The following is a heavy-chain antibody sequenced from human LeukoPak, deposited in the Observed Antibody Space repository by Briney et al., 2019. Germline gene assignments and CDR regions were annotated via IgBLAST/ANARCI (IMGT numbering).Heavy chain of an antibody. Sequence: GGSLRLSCAASGFTFSSYGMHWVRQAPGKGLEWVAFIRYDGSNKYYADSVKGRFTISRDNSKNTLYLQMNSLRAEDTAVYYCARDRVDIVATMDFDYWGQGTLVTVSS. J-gene: IGHJ4*02. CDR3: ARDRVDIVATMDFDY. CDR2: IRYDGSNK. CDR1: GFTFSSYG. D-gene: IGHD5-12*01. V-gene: IGHV3-30*02.